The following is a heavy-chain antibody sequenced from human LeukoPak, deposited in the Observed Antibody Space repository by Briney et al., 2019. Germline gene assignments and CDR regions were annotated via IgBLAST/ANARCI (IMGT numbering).Heavy chain of an antibody. V-gene: IGHV4-34*01. D-gene: IGHD3-10*01. CDR1: GGSFSVYY. CDR3: ASPMTLVVRGLAGIDAFDV. CDR2: INHRGST. J-gene: IGHJ3*01. Sequence: PSETLSLTCAVYGGSFSVYYWTWIRQPPGKGLEWIGEINHRGSTNHNPSLKSRVTISVDRSKNQVSLNLNSVTAADTAVYYCASPMTLVVRGLAGIDAFDVWGQGTMVTVSS.